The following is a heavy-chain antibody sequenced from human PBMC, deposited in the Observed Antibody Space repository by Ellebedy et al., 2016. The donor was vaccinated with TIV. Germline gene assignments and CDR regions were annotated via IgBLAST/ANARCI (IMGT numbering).Heavy chain of an antibody. CDR1: GFTFSTYA. J-gene: IGHJ3*02. CDR2: ISGSAGST. V-gene: IGHV3-23*01. D-gene: IGHD7-27*01. CDR3: AKDLGWQTNAFDI. Sequence: GESLKISXAASGFTFSTYAMSWVRQAPGKGLEWVSAISGSAGSTYYADSVKGRFTISRDNSKNTLFLQVNSLRAEDTAVYYCAKDLGWQTNAFDIWGQGTMVTVSS.